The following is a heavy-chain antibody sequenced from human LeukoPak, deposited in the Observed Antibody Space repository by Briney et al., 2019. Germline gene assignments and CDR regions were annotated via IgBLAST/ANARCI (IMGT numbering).Heavy chain of an antibody. CDR1: GFSFSTYA. V-gene: IGHV3-23*01. CDR2: ISGSGGNI. Sequence: RRSLRLSCAASGFSFSTYAMSWVRQAPGKGLEWVSAISGSGGNIYYAASVNGRFTISRDNSKNTLYLQMNSLRAEDTAVYYCAKHPYTSGWYHFDCWGQGTLVTVSS. D-gene: IGHD6-19*01. J-gene: IGHJ4*02. CDR3: AKHPYTSGWYHFDC.